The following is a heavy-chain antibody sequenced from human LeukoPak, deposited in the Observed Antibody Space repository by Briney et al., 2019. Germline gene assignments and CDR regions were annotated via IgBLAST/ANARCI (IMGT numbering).Heavy chain of an antibody. CDR1: GFSFTDAW. CDR2: IESKTDGETT. D-gene: IGHD3-10*01. V-gene: IGHV3-15*04. CDR3: STCGSGRKFDY. J-gene: IGHJ4*02. Sequence: GGSHRLSCVGSGFSFTDAWMSWVRQIPGKGLEWVGRIESKTDGETTDYATPVKDRFIISRDDSTNTLYLQMNSLKSEDTAVYYCSTCGSGRKFDYWGQGTLVTVSS.